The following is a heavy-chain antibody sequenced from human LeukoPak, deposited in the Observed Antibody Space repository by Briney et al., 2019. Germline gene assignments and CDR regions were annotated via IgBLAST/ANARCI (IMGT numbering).Heavy chain of an antibody. J-gene: IGHJ4*02. CDR3: ARKGSPFDY. V-gene: IGHV3-23*01. Sequence: GGSLRLSCAASGFTFSSYAMTWVRLAPGKGLECVSIISDSGVTTDYADSVKGRFTISRDNSKNTLYLQMSSLRADDTAVYYCARKGSPFDYWGQGTLVTVSS. CDR2: ISDSGVTT. CDR1: GFTFSSYA.